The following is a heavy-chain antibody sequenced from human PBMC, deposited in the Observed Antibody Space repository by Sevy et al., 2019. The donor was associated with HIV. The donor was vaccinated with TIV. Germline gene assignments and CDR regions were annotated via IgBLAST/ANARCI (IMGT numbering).Heavy chain of an antibody. V-gene: IGHV3-74*01. CDR2: INSDDTSI. J-gene: IGHJ4*02. Sequence: GGSLRLSCEASGFPFSSHWMHWVRHGPGQGLVWVSGINSDDTSIPYADSVKGRFTISRDNVKNTLYLQMSSLRAEDTALYYCARGSGVAFDYWGQGTLVTVSS. D-gene: IGHD3-10*01. CDR3: ARGSGVAFDY. CDR1: GFPFSSHW.